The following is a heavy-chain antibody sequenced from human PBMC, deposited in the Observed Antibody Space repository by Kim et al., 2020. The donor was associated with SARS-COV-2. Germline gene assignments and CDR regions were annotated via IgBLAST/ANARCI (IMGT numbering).Heavy chain of an antibody. D-gene: IGHD3-22*01. CDR2: IYYSWST. CDR1: GGSISSYY. Sequence: TLSLTFTVSGGSISSYYWSWIRQLPGKGLERIGYIYYSWSTNYNPSLKSRVTISVYTSKNQFFLKLSSVTAAYMAVYSCASGITMIVVTKDGWFDPLG. J-gene: IGHJ5*02. V-gene: IGHV4-59*08. CDR3: ASGITMIVVTKDGWFDP.